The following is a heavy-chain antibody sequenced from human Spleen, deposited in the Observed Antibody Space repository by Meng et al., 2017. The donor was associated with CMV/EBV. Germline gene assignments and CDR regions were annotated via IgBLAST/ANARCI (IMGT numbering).Heavy chain of an antibody. CDR2: IIPMYGAT. Sequence: KASGGTFRSYGISWVRQAPGQGLEWMGKIIPMYGATNYAQMFQGRVTIATDESTSTVHMELSSLRSEDTAVYYCAREISGISSGMDVWGQGTTVTVSS. V-gene: IGHV1-69*05. D-gene: IGHD3-3*02. CDR1: GGTFRSYG. CDR3: AREISGISSGMDV. J-gene: IGHJ6*02.